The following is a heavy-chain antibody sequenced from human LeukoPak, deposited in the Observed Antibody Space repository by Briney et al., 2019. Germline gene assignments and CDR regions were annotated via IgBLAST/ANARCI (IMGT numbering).Heavy chain of an antibody. CDR2: FDPEDGET. J-gene: IGHJ5*02. Sequence: GASVKVSCKVSGYTLTELSMHWVRQAPGKGLEWMGGFDPEDGETIYTQKFQGRVTMTEDTSTDTAYMELSSLRSEDTAVYYCARDKGGSSGWYPTYNWFDPWGQGTLVTVSS. CDR1: GYTLTELS. CDR3: ARDKGGSSGWYPTYNWFDP. D-gene: IGHD6-19*01. V-gene: IGHV1-24*01.